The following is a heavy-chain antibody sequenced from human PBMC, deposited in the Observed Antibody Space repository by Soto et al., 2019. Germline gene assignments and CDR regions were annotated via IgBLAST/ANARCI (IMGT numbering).Heavy chain of an antibody. CDR2: IYATGTT. Sequence: SETLSLTCTVSGASISGFYWSWIRKSAGKGLEWIGRIYATGTTDYNPSLRSRVMMSVDTSKKQFSLKLRSVTAADTAVYYCVRDGTKTLRDWFDPWGQGISVTVS. D-gene: IGHD1-1*01. CDR1: GASISGFY. J-gene: IGHJ5*02. V-gene: IGHV4-4*07. CDR3: VRDGTKTLRDWFDP.